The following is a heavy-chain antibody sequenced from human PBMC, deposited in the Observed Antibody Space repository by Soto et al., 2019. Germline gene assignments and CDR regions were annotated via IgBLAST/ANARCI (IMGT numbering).Heavy chain of an antibody. D-gene: IGHD7-27*01. CDR2: ISYDGSNK. V-gene: IGHV3-30-3*01. Sequence: QVQLVESGGGVVQPGRSLRLSCAASGFTFSSYAMHWVRQAPGKGLEWVAVISYDGSNKYYADSVKGRFTISRVNSKNTLYLQMNSLRAEDTAVYYCARDAGDRYFDYWGQGTLVTVSS. CDR1: GFTFSSYA. CDR3: ARDAGDRYFDY. J-gene: IGHJ4*02.